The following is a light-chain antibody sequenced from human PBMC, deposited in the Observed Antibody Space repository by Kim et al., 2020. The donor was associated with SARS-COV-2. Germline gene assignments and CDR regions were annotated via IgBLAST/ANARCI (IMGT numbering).Light chain of an antibody. CDR3: QQYYTMPLT. J-gene: IGKJ4*01. Sequence: DVVMTQSPDSLAVSLGERVTINCKSSQSVLYSSNNKNFLAWYQQKSGQPPRLLISWASTRESGVPDRFSGSGSGTDFTLTISSLQAEDVAVYYCQQYYTMPLTFGGGTKVDIK. CDR2: WAS. V-gene: IGKV4-1*01. CDR1: QSVLYSSNNKNF.